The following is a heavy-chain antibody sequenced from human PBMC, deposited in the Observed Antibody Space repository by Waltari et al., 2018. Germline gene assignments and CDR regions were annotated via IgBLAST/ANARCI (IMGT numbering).Heavy chain of an antibody. J-gene: IGHJ4*02. D-gene: IGHD4-4*01. Sequence: QLQLQESGSGLVKPSQTLSLTCAVSGGSISSGGYSWSWIRQPPGKGLEWIGYIYHRGSTYYNPSLKSRVTKSVDRSKNQFSLKLSSVTAADTAVYYCARDLAGNSDPYWGQGTLVTVSS. V-gene: IGHV4-30-2*01. CDR3: ARDLAGNSDPY. CDR1: GGSISSGGYS. CDR2: IYHRGST.